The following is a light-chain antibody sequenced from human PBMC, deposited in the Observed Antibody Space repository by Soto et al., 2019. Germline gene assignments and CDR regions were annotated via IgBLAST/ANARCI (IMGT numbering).Light chain of an antibody. Sequence: QSVLTQPRSVSGAPGQRVTISCTGSSXNIGTSFDVHWYQQLPGTAPKLLIYYDNLRPSGVPDRISGSKSGTSASLAISGLQSDDEADYYCAAWDDSLNGRVFGTGTKVIVL. V-gene: IGLV1-40*01. CDR3: AAWDDSLNGRV. CDR2: YDN. CDR1: SXNIGTSFD. J-gene: IGLJ1*01.